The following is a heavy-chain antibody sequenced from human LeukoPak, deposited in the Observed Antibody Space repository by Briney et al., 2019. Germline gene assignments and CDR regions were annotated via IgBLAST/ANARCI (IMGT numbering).Heavy chain of an antibody. V-gene: IGHV3-23*01. J-gene: IGHJ4*02. CDR1: GFTVSSYA. Sequence: GGSLRLSCAASGFTVSSYAMSWVRQAPGKGLGWVSAISGSGGSTYYADSVKGRLTIPRDNSKNTLYLQMNSLRAEDTAVYYCATFDSSGYYFGGQGTLVTVSS. CDR2: ISGSGGST. D-gene: IGHD3-22*01. CDR3: ATFDSSGYYF.